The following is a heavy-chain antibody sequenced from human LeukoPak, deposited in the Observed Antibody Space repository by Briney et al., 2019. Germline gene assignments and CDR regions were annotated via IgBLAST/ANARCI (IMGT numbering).Heavy chain of an antibody. CDR3: AKSGGYSYGYIDY. CDR1: GFTFDDYA. Sequence: GRSLRLSCAASGFTFDDYAMHWVRQAPGKGLEWVSGISWNSGSIGYADSVKGRFTISGDNAKNSLYLQMNSLRAEDTALYYCAKSGGYSYGYIDYWGQGTLVTVSS. CDR2: ISWNSGSI. V-gene: IGHV3-9*01. D-gene: IGHD5-18*01. J-gene: IGHJ4*02.